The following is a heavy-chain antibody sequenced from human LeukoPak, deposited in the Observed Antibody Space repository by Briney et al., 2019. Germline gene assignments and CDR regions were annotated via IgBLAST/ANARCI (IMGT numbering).Heavy chain of an antibody. V-gene: IGHV3-21*04. CDR1: GFTFSSYS. CDR3: ARRAGAYSHPYDY. D-gene: IGHD4/OR15-4a*01. Sequence: GGSLRLSCAASGFTFSSYSMNWVRQAPGKGLEWVSSISSSSSYIYYADSLKGRFTMSRDNAKNSLYLQMNSLRAEDTAVYYCARRAGAYSHPYDYWGQGTLVTVSS. CDR2: ISSSSSYI. J-gene: IGHJ4*02.